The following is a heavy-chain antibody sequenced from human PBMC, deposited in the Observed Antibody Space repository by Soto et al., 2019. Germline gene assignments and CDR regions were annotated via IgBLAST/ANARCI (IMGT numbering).Heavy chain of an antibody. J-gene: IGHJ6*03. D-gene: IGHD2-2*03. CDR2: ISGSGGST. V-gene: IGHV3-23*01. CDR3: AKVGYCSSTSCPRDNYYYYYMDV. CDR1: GFTFSSYA. Sequence: GGSLRLSCAASGFTFSSYAMSWVRQAPGKGLEWVSAISGSGGSTYYADYVKGRFTISRDNSKNTLYLQMNSLRAEDTAVYYCAKVGYCSSTSCPRDNYYYYYMDVWGKGTTVTVSS.